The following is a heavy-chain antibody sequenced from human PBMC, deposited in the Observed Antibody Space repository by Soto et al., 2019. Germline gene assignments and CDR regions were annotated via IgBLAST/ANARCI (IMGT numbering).Heavy chain of an antibody. J-gene: IGHJ6*02. CDR3: ARERVPDYGGNGQSYSYYGMDV. Sequence: EVQLVESGGGLVQPGGSLRLSCAASRFTFSSYSMNWVRQAPGKGLEWVSYISSSSSTIYYADSVKGRFTISRDNAKNSLYLPMNSVRAEATAVYYCARERVPDYGGNGQSYSYYGMDVWGQGPTVTVSS. V-gene: IGHV3-48*01. D-gene: IGHD4-17*01. CDR1: RFTFSSYS. CDR2: ISSSSSTI.